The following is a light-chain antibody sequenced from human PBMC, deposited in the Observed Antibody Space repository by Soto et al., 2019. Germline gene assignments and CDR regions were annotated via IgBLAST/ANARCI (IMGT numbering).Light chain of an antibody. CDR1: QRVSSNY. CDR3: QQYGSSLYT. CDR2: GAS. J-gene: IGKJ2*01. V-gene: IGKV3-20*01. Sequence: EIVLTQSPGTLSLSPGDRATLSCRASQRVSSNYLAWYQQRPGQAPRLLIYGASSRATGIADRFSGSGSGTDFTLTINRLEPEDFAVYYCQQYGSSLYTFGHGTKVEIK.